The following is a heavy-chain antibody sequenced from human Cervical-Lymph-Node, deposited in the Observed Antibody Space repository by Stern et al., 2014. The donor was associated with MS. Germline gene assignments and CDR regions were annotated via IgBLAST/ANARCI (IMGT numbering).Heavy chain of an antibody. Sequence: QVTLKESGPTLVKPTQTVTLTCNLSGFSVATAGVGVGWIRQPPGKALEWLALFYFDDDKLYSPSLKNRLTIIKDTSKNQVVLTMTNVDPVDTATYYCAHSRVKYCRGGTCYSSLFDYWGQGTLVTVSS. V-gene: IGHV2-5*02. CDR1: GFSVATAGVG. CDR3: AHSRVKYCRGGTCYSSLFDY. CDR2: FYFDDDK. D-gene: IGHD2-15*01. J-gene: IGHJ4*02.